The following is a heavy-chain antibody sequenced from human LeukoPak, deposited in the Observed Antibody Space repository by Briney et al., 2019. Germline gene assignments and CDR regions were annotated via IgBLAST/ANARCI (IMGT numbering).Heavy chain of an antibody. V-gene: IGHV4-59*01. CDR2: IYYSVTT. D-gene: IGHD3-16*01. CDR1: GGSTTSYY. Sequence: SQTLSLTCTLSGGSTTSYYWSWVRQPPRNELEWSGYIYYSVTTNYNPSLKSPSTISVDTSKNQFSLKLSTVTAADTAVYYCASGGEDAFDYWGQGTLVTVSS. J-gene: IGHJ4*02. CDR3: ASGGEDAFDY.